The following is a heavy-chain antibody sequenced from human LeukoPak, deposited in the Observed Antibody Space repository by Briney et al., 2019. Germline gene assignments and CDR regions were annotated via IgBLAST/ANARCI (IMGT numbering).Heavy chain of an antibody. J-gene: IGHJ4*02. D-gene: IGHD3-10*01. CDR1: GFTFSSYA. Sequence: GGSLRLSCAASGFTFSSYAMHWVRQAPGKVLEWVAVISYDGSNKYYADSVKGRFTISRDNSKNTLYLQMNSLRAEDTAVYYCARDGLLLWFGELLPSDYWGQGTLVTVSS. CDR3: ARDGLLLWFGELLPSDY. V-gene: IGHV3-30*04. CDR2: ISYDGSNK.